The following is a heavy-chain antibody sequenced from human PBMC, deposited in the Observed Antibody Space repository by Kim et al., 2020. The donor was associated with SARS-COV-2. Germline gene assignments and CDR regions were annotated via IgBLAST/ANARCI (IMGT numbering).Heavy chain of an antibody. J-gene: IGHJ4*02. CDR2: ISYDGSNK. D-gene: IGHD1-1*01. Sequence: GGSLRLSCAASGFTFSSYAMHWVRQAPGKGLEWVAVISYDGSNKYYADSVKGRFTISRDNSKNTLYLQMNSLRAEDTAVYYCARDPLNWNPSVGYFDYWGQGTLVTVSS. CDR1: GFTFSSYA. V-gene: IGHV3-30-3*01. CDR3: ARDPLNWNPSVGYFDY.